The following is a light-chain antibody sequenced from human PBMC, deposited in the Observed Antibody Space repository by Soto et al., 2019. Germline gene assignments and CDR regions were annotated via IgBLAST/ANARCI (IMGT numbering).Light chain of an antibody. CDR1: SSDVGSYNY. V-gene: IGLV2-14*01. J-gene: IGLJ1*01. Sequence: QSALTQPASVSGSPGQSITISCTGTSSDVGSYNYVSWYQQHPGKAPKLMIYEVSDRPSGISSRFSGSKSGNTASLTISGLQTEDEADYYCSSYTSSSSLVVTGTKGNVL. CDR2: EVS. CDR3: SSYTSSSSL.